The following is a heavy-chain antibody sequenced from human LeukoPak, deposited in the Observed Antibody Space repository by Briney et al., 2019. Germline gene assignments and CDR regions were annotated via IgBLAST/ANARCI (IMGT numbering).Heavy chain of an antibody. D-gene: IGHD2-21*01. CDR1: GFTFSSYS. CDR2: INSDGSST. CDR3: AKEGDGFVVHFDY. J-gene: IGHJ4*02. Sequence: PGGSLRLSCAASGFTFSSYSMNWVRQAPGKGLEWVSRINSDGSSTSYADSVKGRFTISRDNAKNTLYLQMNSLRAEDTAVYYCAKEGDGFVVHFDYWGQGTLVTVSS. V-gene: IGHV3-74*01.